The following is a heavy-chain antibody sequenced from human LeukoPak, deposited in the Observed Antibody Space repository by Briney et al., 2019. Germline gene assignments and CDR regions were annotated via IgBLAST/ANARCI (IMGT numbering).Heavy chain of an antibody. CDR3: ARGRLSLYCSSTSCYVWFDP. Sequence: SETLSLTCAVYGGSFSGYYWSWIRQPPGKGLEWIGEINHSGSTNYSPSLKSRVTISVDTSKNQFSLKLSSVTAADTAVYYCARGRLSLYCSSTSCYVWFDPWGQGTLVTVSS. V-gene: IGHV4-34*01. CDR2: INHSGST. CDR1: GGSFSGYY. J-gene: IGHJ5*02. D-gene: IGHD2-2*01.